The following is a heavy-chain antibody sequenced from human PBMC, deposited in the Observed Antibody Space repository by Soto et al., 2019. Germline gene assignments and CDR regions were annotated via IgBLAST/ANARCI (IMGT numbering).Heavy chain of an antibody. J-gene: IGHJ4*02. CDR3: ARSYKWTGLFDY. D-gene: IGHD1-20*01. CDR1: GFAVSSSF. Sequence: GGSLRLSCAVSGFAVSSSFMSWVRLAPGKGLEWVSAIYNDGSTYYADSVQGRFTISRDVSKDTLYLQMNSPRAEDMAVYYCARSYKWTGLFDYWGQGTLVTVSS. V-gene: IGHV3-53*01. CDR2: IYNDGST.